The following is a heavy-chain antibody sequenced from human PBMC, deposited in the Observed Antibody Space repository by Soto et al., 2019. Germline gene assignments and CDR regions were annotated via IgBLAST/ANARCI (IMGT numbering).Heavy chain of an antibody. CDR3: AIMDSSAYYRIDY. V-gene: IGHV4-59*01. J-gene: IGHJ4*02. Sequence: LSLTCTISGGSLSGVYWSWLLHPPVNGLDCIWYISYTCRTYYNPSLNSRVTISEDTSNIHFFLMLISLTAADTAVYYCAIMDSSAYYRIDYWGQGTLVTVSS. CDR2: ISYTCRT. D-gene: IGHD3-22*01. CDR1: GGSLSGVY.